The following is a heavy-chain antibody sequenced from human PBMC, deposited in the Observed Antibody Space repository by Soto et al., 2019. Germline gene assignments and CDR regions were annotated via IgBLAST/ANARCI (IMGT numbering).Heavy chain of an antibody. CDR1: GFTFSSYW. D-gene: IGHD1-26*01. J-gene: IGHJ6*03. CDR3: ARENGARILYYYYMDV. Sequence: EVQLVESGGGLVQPGGSLRLSCAASGFTFSSYWMHWVRQAPGKGLVWVSRINSDGSSTSYADSVKGRFTISRDNAKNTLYLQMNSLRDDDTAVYYCARENGARILYYYYMDVWGKGTTVTVSS. CDR2: INSDGSST. V-gene: IGHV3-74*01.